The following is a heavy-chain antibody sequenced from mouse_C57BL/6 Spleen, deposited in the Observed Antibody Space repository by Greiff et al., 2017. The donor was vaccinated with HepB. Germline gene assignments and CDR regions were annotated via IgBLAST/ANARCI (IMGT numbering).Heavy chain of an antibody. V-gene: IGHV1-74*01. CDR1: GYTFTSYW. D-gene: IGHD2-4*01. CDR3: AIFYEYDAWFAY. Sequence: VQLQQPGAELVKPGASVKVSCKASGYTFTSYWMHWVKQRPGQGLEWIGRIHPSDSDTNYNQKFKGKATLTVDKSSSTAYMQLSSLTSEDSAVYYCAIFYEYDAWFAYWGEGTLVTVSA. CDR2: IHPSDSDT. J-gene: IGHJ3*01.